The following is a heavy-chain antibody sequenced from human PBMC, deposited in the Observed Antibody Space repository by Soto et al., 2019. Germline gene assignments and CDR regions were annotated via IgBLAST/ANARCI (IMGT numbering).Heavy chain of an antibody. CDR3: ARDSSIYSYGYRGGLRLDYYYYMDV. Sequence: QVQLQESGPGLVKPSETLSLTCTVSGGSISSYYWSWIRQPPGKGLEWIGYIYYSGSTNYNPSLKRRVTISVDTSKNQFSLKLSSVTAADTAVYYCARDSSIYSYGYRGGLRLDYYYYMDVWGKGTTVTVSS. J-gene: IGHJ6*03. CDR2: IYYSGST. V-gene: IGHV4-59*01. CDR1: GGSISSYY. D-gene: IGHD5-18*01.